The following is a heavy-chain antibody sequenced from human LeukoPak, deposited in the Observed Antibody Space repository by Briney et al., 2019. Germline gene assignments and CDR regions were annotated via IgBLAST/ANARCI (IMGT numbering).Heavy chain of an antibody. V-gene: IGHV4-30-4*08. CDR3: ARGDSSGYYYGPPEYFQH. CDR1: GVSISSGDYY. Sequence: SETLSLACTVSGVSISSGDYYWSWIRQPPGKGLEWIGYIYYSGSTYYNPSLKSRVTISVDTSKNQFSLKLSSVTAADTAVYYCARGDSSGYYYGPPEYFQHWGQGTLVTVSS. CDR2: IYYSGST. J-gene: IGHJ1*01. D-gene: IGHD3-22*01.